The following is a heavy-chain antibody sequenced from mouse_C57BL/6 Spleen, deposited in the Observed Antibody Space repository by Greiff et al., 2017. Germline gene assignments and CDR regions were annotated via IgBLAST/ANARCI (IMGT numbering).Heavy chain of an antibody. V-gene: IGHV1-52*01. CDR1: GYTFTSYW. J-gene: IGHJ4*01. CDR2: IDPSDSET. CDR3: ARGYYGSSFYAMDY. Sequence: QVQLQQPGAELVRPGSSVKLSCKASGYTFTSYWMHWVKQRPIQGLEWIGNIDPSDSETHYNQKFKDKATLTVDKSSSTAYMQLSSLASEDSAVYYGARGYYGSSFYAMDYWGQGTSVTVSS. D-gene: IGHD1-1*01.